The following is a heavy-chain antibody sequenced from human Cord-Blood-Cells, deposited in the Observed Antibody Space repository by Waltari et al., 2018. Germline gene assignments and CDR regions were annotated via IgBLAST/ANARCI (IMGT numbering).Heavy chain of an antibody. J-gene: IGHJ6*02. CDR1: GGTFSSYA. Sequence: QVQLVQSGAEVKKPGSSVTVSCKASGGTFSSYAISWVRQAPGQGLEWMGGITPIFGTANYAQKFQGRVTITADESTSTAYMELSSLRSEDTAVYYCARRCSGGSCYSDYYYGMDVWGQGTTVTVSS. CDR2: ITPIFGTA. V-gene: IGHV1-69*01. D-gene: IGHD2-15*01. CDR3: ARRCSGGSCYSDYYYGMDV.